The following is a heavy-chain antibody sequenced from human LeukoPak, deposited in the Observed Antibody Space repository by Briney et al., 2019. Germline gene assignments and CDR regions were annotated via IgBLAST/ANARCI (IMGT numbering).Heavy chain of an antibody. Sequence: GGSLRLSCAVSGLTFSSSWMDWVRQAPGKGLEWVAVISYDGSNKYYADSVKGRFTISRDNSKNTLYLQMNSLRAEDTAVYYCAAVTPYFDYWGQGTLVTVSS. CDR2: ISYDGSNK. CDR1: GLTFSSSW. CDR3: AAVTPYFDY. J-gene: IGHJ4*02. D-gene: IGHD4-23*01. V-gene: IGHV3-30*03.